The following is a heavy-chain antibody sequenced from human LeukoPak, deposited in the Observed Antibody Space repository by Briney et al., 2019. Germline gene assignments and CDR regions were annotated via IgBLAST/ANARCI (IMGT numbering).Heavy chain of an antibody. Sequence: ASVKVSCKASGYTFTSYDINWVRQATGQGLEWMGWMNPNSGNTGYAQKFQGRVTMTRNTSISTAYMELSSLRSEDTAVYYCARDQDDYGGRRWWFDPWGQGTLVTVSS. CDR1: GYTFTSYD. V-gene: IGHV1-8*01. CDR3: ARDQDDYGGRRWWFDP. CDR2: MNPNSGNT. D-gene: IGHD4-23*01. J-gene: IGHJ5*02.